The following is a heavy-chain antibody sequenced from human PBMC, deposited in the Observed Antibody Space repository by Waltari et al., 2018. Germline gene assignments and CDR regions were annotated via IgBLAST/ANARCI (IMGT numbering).Heavy chain of an antibody. CDR3: ARGGFIVVVPAARGGDYFDY. Sequence: QVQLQQWGAGLLKPSETLSLTCAVYGGSFSGYYWSWIRQPPGKGLEWIGEINHSGSTNYNPSLKSRVTISVDTSKNQFSLKLSSVTAADTAVYYCARGGFIVVVPAARGGDYFDYWGQGTLVTVSS. V-gene: IGHV4-34*01. CDR2: INHSGST. J-gene: IGHJ4*02. CDR1: GGSFSGYY. D-gene: IGHD2-2*01.